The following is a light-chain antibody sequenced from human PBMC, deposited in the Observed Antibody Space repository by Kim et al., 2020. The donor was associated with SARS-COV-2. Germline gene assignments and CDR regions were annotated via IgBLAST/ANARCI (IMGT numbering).Light chain of an antibody. CDR1: GGHSSYD. V-gene: IGLV4-69*01. Sequence: ASVRLTCTLSGGHSSYDIAWHQQKAEKGPRYLMKLNSDGSHKKGDGIPDRFSGSSSGAERYLTISSLQSEDEADYYCQTWGTGIRVFGGGTQLTVL. CDR3: QTWGTGIRV. J-gene: IGLJ7*01. CDR2: LNSDGSH.